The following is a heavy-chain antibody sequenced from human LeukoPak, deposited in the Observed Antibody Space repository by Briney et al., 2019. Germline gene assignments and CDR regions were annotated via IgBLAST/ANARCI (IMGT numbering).Heavy chain of an antibody. Sequence: GGSLRLSCAASGFTFSSYSMNWVRQAPGKGLEWVSSISSSSSYIYYADSVKGRFTISRDNSKNTLYLQMNSLRAEDTAVYYCAPEIYGGNSRAFDIWGQGTMVTVSS. V-gene: IGHV3-21*04. CDR2: ISSSSSYI. J-gene: IGHJ3*02. D-gene: IGHD4-23*01. CDR3: APEIYGGNSRAFDI. CDR1: GFTFSSYS.